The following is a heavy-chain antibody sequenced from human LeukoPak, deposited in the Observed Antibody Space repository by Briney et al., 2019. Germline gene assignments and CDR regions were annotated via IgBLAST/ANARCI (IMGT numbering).Heavy chain of an antibody. J-gene: IGHJ3*02. CDR1: GGSISSGGYY. Sequence: SETLSLTCTVSGGSISSGGYYWSWIRQHPGKGLEWIGYIYYSGSTYYNPSLKSRVTISVDTSKNQFSLKLSSVTAADTAVYYCARDQAPVDAFDIWGQGTMVTVSS. V-gene: IGHV4-31*03. CDR2: IYYSGST. CDR3: ARDQAPVDAFDI.